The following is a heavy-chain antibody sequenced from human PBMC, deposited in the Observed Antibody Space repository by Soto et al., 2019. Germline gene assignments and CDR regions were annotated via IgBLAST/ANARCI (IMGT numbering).Heavy chain of an antibody. Sequence: TGGSLRLSCAASGFTFSTYAMSWVRQAPGKGLEWVSGISGSGGSTYYADSVKGRFTISRDNSNNTLYLQMSSLRAEDTAVYYCAKDRKSGSGWYWDYWGQGTLVTVSS. V-gene: IGHV3-23*01. CDR2: ISGSGGST. CDR3: AKDRKSGSGWYWDY. D-gene: IGHD6-19*01. J-gene: IGHJ4*02. CDR1: GFTFSTYA.